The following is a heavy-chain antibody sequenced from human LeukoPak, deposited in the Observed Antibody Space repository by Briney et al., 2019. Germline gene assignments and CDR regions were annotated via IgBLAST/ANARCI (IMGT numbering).Heavy chain of an antibody. CDR3: ARGRPYYYDSSGLNWFDP. J-gene: IGHJ5*02. Sequence: SETLSLTCTVSGGSISSYYWSWIRQPPGKGLEWIGYIYYSGSTNYNPSLKSRVTISVDTSKNQFSLKLSSVTAADTAVYYCARGRPYYYDSSGLNWFDPWGQGTLVTVSS. V-gene: IGHV4-59*01. CDR1: GGSISSYY. D-gene: IGHD3-22*01. CDR2: IYYSGST.